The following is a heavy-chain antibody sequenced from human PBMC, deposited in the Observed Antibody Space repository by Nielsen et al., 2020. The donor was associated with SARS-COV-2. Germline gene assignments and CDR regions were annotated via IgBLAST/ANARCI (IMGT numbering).Heavy chain of an antibody. J-gene: IGHJ3*02. Sequence: LSCAVSGGSISSGGYSWSWIRQPPGKGLEWIGYIYHSGRTYYNPSLKSRVTISVDRSKNQFSLKLSSVTAADTAVYYCARGGRITFGGAGDAFDIWGQGTMVTVSS. CDR3: ARGGRITFGGAGDAFDI. CDR2: IYHSGRT. V-gene: IGHV4-30-2*01. CDR1: GGSISSGGYS. D-gene: IGHD3-16*01.